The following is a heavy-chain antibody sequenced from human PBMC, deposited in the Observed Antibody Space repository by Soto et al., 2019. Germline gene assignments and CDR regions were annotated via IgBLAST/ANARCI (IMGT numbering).Heavy chain of an antibody. CDR2: IYYSGST. CDR3: ARAGARLPGWYYGMDV. J-gene: IGHJ6*02. V-gene: IGHV4-61*01. CDR1: GGCVSSGSYY. D-gene: IGHD4-17*01. Sequence: PSETLSLTCTVSGGCVSSGSYYWSWIRQPPGKGLEWIGYIYYSGSTNYNPSLKSRVTISVDTSKNQFSLKLSSVTAADSAVFFCARAGARLPGWYYGMDVWGQGTTVTVSS.